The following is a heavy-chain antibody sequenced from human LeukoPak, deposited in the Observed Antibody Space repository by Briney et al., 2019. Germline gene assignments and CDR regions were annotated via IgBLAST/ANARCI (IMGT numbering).Heavy chain of an antibody. CDR2: IYPDDSDT. D-gene: IGHD3-3*01. CDR3: ARLNVDYDFWSGYYAGLDYYYMDV. Sequence: GESLKISCKGSGYSFTNYWIGWVRQMPGKGLEWMGIIYPDDSDTRYSPSFQGQVTISADKSISTAYLQWSSLKASDTAMYYCARLNVDYDFWSGYYAGLDYYYMDVWGKGTTVTVSS. J-gene: IGHJ6*03. V-gene: IGHV5-51*01. CDR1: GYSFTNYW.